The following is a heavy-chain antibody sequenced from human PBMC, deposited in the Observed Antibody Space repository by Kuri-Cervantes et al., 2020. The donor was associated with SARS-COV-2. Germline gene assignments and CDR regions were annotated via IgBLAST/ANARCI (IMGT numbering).Heavy chain of an antibody. CDR1: GFTFSSYS. CDR2: ISSSSSYT. CDR3: ARHPYYDFWSGYTEYNWFDP. J-gene: IGHJ5*02. Sequence: GESLKISCAASGFTFSSYSMNWVRQAPGKGLEWVSYISSSSSYTNYADSVKGRFTISRDNAKNSLYLQMNSLRAEDTAVYYCARHPYYDFWSGYTEYNWFDPWGQGTLVTVSS. D-gene: IGHD3-3*01. V-gene: IGHV3-21*05.